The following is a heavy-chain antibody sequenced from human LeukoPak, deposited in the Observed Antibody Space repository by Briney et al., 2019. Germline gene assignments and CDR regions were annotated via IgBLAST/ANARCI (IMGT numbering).Heavy chain of an antibody. CDR1: GYTFIAYY. J-gene: IGHJ5*02. CDR2: INPNSGGT. V-gene: IGHV1-2*02. CDR3: ARVVAGNWFDP. D-gene: IGHD6-19*01. Sequence: ASVKVSCKASGYTFIAYYMHWVRQAPGQGLEWMGWINPNSGGTNYAQKFQGRVTMTRDTSITTAYMELSRLGSDDTAVYYCARVVAGNWFDPWGQGTLVTVSS.